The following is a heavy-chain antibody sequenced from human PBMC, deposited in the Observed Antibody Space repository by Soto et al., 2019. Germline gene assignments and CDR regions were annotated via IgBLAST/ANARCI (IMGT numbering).Heavy chain of an antibody. J-gene: IGHJ6*02. V-gene: IGHV5-51*01. Sequence: GESLKISCKGSGYSFSTYWIGWVRQMPGKGLEWLGIIYPTDSDTKYSPYFQGQVTISADKSISTAYLQWSSLKASDTAMYYCAGGGVRGVITRTRDYYGMDVWGQGTTVTVSS. CDR3: AGGGVRGVITRTRDYYGMDV. D-gene: IGHD3-10*01. CDR1: GYSFSTYW. CDR2: IYPTDSDT.